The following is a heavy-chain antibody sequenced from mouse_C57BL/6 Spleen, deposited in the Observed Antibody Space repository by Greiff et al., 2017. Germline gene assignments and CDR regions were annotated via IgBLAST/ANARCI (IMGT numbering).Heavy chain of an antibody. CDR2: INPSIGGT. V-gene: IGHV1-53*01. J-gene: IGHJ2*01. Sequence: VQLQQPGTGLVKPGASLKLSCTASGYTFTSYWMHWVKQTPGQGLEWIGNINPSIGGTNYNENFKSKATLTVDKSSSTSYMLLSILSSEDAAFYYCASPSYYGSSDFDYWGQGTTVTVSS. D-gene: IGHD1-1*01. CDR1: GYTFTSYW. CDR3: ASPSYYGSSDFDY.